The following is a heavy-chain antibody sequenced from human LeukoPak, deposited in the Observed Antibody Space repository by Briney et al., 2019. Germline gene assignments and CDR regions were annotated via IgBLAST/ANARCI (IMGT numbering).Heavy chain of an antibody. Sequence: ASVKVSCKASGYTFTSYYMHWVRQAPGQGLEWMGIINPSGGSTSYAQKFQGRVTMTRDTSTSTDYMELSSLRSEDTAVYYCARDLRAVVVSMKFDPWGQGTLVTVSS. V-gene: IGHV1-46*01. CDR3: ARDLRAVVVSMKFDP. CDR2: INPSGGST. CDR1: GYTFTSYY. D-gene: IGHD2-15*01. J-gene: IGHJ5*02.